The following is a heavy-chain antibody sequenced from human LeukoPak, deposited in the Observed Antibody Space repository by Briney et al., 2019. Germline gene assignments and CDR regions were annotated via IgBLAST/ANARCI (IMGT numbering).Heavy chain of an antibody. CDR3: ARARQQLVRNKYYYYYYMDV. V-gene: IGHV4-59*01. CDR2: IFYSGST. J-gene: IGHJ6*03. D-gene: IGHD6-13*01. CDR1: GGSISSYY. Sequence: SETLSLTCTVSGGSISSYYWSWIRQPPGKGLEWIGYIFYSGSTNYNPSLKSRVTISVDTSKNQFSLKLSSVTAADTAVYYCARARQQLVRNKYYYYYYMDVWGKGTTVTVSS.